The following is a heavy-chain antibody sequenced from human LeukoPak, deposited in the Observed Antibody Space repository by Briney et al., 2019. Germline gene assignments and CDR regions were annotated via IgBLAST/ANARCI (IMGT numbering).Heavy chain of an antibody. CDR3: ARDGDLRYFVY. D-gene: IGHD3-9*01. V-gene: IGHV1-69*13. CDR1: GYTFTNYG. Sequence: GASAKVSCKASGYTFTNYGISWVRQAPGQGLEWMGGIIPIFGTANYAQKFQGRVTITADESTSTAYMELSSLRSEDTAVYYCARDGDLRYFVYWGQGTLVTVSS. CDR2: IIPIFGTA. J-gene: IGHJ4*02.